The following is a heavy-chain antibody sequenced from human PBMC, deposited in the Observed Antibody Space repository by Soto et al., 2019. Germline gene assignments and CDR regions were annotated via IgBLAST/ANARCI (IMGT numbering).Heavy chain of an antibody. CDR2: VYHTGAT. D-gene: IGHD1-26*01. CDR3: ARESLSSWEWLDP. CDR1: GDPLSYGGYY. V-gene: IGHV4-31*01. J-gene: IGHJ5*02. Sequence: QVQLQELGRGLVEHSQTLSLVCSVSGDPLSYGGYYWSWVRQSPRKPLEWNGVVYHTGATYYHASLGSLVTMPVDMSKNEFSLKLTSVTAADTATYYCARESLSSWEWLDPWGQGILVNVSS.